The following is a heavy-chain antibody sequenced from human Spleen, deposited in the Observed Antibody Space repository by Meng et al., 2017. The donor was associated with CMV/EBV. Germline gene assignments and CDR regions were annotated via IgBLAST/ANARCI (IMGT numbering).Heavy chain of an antibody. CDR1: GGSISSSRCY. Sequence: SETLSLTCSVSGGSISSSRCYWGWVRQPPGKGLEWIGTIYYSGSTYYNPSLKSRVTISVDTSKNQFSLKLSSVTAADTAVYYCARDRGVYGSGRAYYYGLDVWGQGATVTVSS. V-gene: IGHV4-39*07. D-gene: IGHD3-10*01. CDR3: ARDRGVYGSGRAYYYGLDV. J-gene: IGHJ6*02. CDR2: IYYSGST.